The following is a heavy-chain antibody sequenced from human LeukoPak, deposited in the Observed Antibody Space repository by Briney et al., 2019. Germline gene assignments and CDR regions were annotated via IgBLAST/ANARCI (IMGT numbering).Heavy chain of an antibody. D-gene: IGHD4-17*01. CDR2: ISGSGDAT. CDR3: ADPGAGF. CDR1: GFMFSNYA. J-gene: IGHJ4*02. Sequence: GGSLRLSCAASGFMFSNYAMTWVRQAPGKGLESISVISGSGDATNYADSVKGRFTISRDNARNSLYLQMDSLRVGDTAMYYCADPGAGFWGQGTLVTVSS. V-gene: IGHV3-23*01.